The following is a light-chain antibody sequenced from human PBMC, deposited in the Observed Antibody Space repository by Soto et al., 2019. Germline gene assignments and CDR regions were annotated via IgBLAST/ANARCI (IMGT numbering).Light chain of an antibody. Sequence: QSALTQPASVSGSPGQSITISCTGTSSDVGGYNFVSWYQRHPGKAPKLVISKVTNRPSGVSDRFSASKSGNTASLTISGLQAEDEADYYCSSFSSSSTLEGVFGTGTKVTVL. J-gene: IGLJ1*01. CDR2: KVT. CDR3: SSFSSSSTLEGV. V-gene: IGLV2-14*01. CDR1: SSDVGGYNF.